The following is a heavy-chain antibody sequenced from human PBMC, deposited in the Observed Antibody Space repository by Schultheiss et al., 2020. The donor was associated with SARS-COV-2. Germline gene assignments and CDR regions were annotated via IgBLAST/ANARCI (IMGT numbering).Heavy chain of an antibody. V-gene: IGHV3-23*01. J-gene: IGHJ5*02. D-gene: IGHD2-2*01. CDR1: GFTFSSYA. CDR3: ARHLGRGYGTNNWFDP. CDR2: ISGSGGST. Sequence: GESLKISCAASGFTFSSYAMSWVRQAPGKGLEWVSAISGSGGSTYYADSVKGRFTISRDNSKNTLYLQMNSLRAEDTAVYYCARHLGRGYGTNNWFDPWGQGTLVTVSS.